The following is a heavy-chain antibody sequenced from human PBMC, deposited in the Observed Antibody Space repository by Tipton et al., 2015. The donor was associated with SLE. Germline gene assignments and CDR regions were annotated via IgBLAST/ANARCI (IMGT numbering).Heavy chain of an antibody. CDR3: AREEGEF. Sequence: VQLVQSGGGVVQPGRSLRLSCAASGFTFSSYGMHWVRQAPGKGLEWVSSISSCSSYIYYADSVKGRFTISRDNAKNSLYLQMNSLRAEDTAVYYCAREEGEFWGQGTLVTVSS. V-gene: IGHV3-21*01. CDR1: GFTFSSYG. CDR2: ISSCSSYI. J-gene: IGHJ4*02. D-gene: IGHD3-16*01.